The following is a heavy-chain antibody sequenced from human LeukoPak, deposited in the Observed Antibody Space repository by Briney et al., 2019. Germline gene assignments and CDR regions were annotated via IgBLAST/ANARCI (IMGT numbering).Heavy chain of an antibody. CDR2: TYYRSKWYN. D-gene: IGHD3-10*01. V-gene: IGHV6-1*01. Sequence: SQTLSLTCAISGDSVSSNSAAWNWIRQSPSRGLERLGRTYYRSKWYNDYAVSVKSRITINPDTSKNQFSLQLNSVTPEDTAVYYCARDPGTRITMVRGVIVGKDSYYYMDVWGKGTTVTISS. J-gene: IGHJ6*03. CDR3: ARDPGTRITMVRGVIVGKDSYYYMDV. CDR1: GDSVSSNSAA.